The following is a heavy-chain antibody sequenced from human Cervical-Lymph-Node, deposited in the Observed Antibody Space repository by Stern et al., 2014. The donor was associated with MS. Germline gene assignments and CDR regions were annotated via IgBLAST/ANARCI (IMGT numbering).Heavy chain of an antibody. V-gene: IGHV3-30-3*01. CDR1: GFTFSSYA. J-gene: IGHJ4*02. CDR2: ISYDGSNK. Sequence: VQLVQSGGGVVQPGRSLRLSCAASGFTFSSYAMHWVSQAPGQELEWVAVISYDGSNKCYADSVKGRFTISRDNSKNTLYLQMNSLRAEDTAVYYCARDRWELYHYYFDYWGQGTLVTVSS. D-gene: IGHD1-26*01. CDR3: ARDRWELYHYYFDY.